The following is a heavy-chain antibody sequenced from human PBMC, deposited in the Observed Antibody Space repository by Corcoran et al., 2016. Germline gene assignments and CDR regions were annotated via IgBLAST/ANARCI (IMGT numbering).Heavy chain of an antibody. V-gene: IGHV4-59*01. Sequence: QVQLQESGPGLVKPSETLSLTCTVSGGSISSYYWSWIRQPPGKGLEWIGYIYYSGSTNYNPSLKSRVTISVDTSKNQFSLKLSSVTAADTAVYYCARADRDYYDSSGYSAFDYWGQGTLVTVSS. CDR3: ARADRDYYDSSGYSAFDY. J-gene: IGHJ4*02. D-gene: IGHD3-22*01. CDR1: GGSISSYY. CDR2: IYYSGST.